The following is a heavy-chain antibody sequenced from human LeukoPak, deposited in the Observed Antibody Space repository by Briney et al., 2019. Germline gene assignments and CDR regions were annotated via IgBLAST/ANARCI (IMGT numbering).Heavy chain of an antibody. V-gene: IGHV3-53*01. CDR1: GFTVSSNY. J-gene: IGHJ5*02. CDR2: IYSGGFT. D-gene: IGHD3-22*01. CDR3: ARAPYYYDSSGYPEGS. Sequence: GGSLRLSCAASGFTVSSNYMSWVRQAPGKGLEWVSVIYSGGFTYYADSVKGRFTISRDNSENTLYLQMNNLRAEDTAVYYCARAPYYYDSSGYPEGSWGQGTLVTVSS.